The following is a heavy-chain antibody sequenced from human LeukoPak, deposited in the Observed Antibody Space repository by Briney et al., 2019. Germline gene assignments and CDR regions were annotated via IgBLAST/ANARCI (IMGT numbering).Heavy chain of an antibody. J-gene: IGHJ4*02. Sequence: PGGSLRLSCAASGFTFSSYSMNWVRQAPGKGLEWVSSISSSSSYIYYADSVKGRFTISRDNAKNSLYLQMNSLRAEDTAVYYCARGSEYSGYGALDYWGQGTLVTVSS. CDR1: GFTFSSYS. V-gene: IGHV3-21*01. CDR3: ARGSEYSGYGALDY. CDR2: ISSSSSYI. D-gene: IGHD5-12*01.